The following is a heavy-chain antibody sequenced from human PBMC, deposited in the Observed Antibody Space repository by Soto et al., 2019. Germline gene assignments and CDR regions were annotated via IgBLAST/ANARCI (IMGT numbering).Heavy chain of an antibody. J-gene: IGHJ4*02. V-gene: IGHV3-30-3*01. CDR3: ARDGSNQDMIVEVIPYFDY. CDR2: ISYDGSNK. CDR1: RFTFSSYA. D-gene: IGHD3-22*01. Sequence: QVPLVQSGGGVVQPGRSLRLSCAASRFTFSSYAMHWVRQAPGKGLEWVAVISYDGSNKYYADSVKGRFTISRDNSKNTLYLQMNSLRAEDTAVYYCARDGSNQDMIVEVIPYFDYWGQGTLVTVSS.